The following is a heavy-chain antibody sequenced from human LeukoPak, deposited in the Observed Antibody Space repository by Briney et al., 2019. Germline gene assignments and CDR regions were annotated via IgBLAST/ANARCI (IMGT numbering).Heavy chain of an antibody. CDR3: ARDPRYNWNDGWFDP. Sequence: GGSLRLSCAASGFTFSSYAMSWVRQAPGKGLEWVSAISGSGGSTYYADSVKGRFTISRDNSKNTLYLQMNSLRAEDTAVYYCARDPRYNWNDGWFDPWGQGTLVTVSS. V-gene: IGHV3-23*01. J-gene: IGHJ5*02. CDR1: GFTFSSYA. CDR2: ISGSGGST. D-gene: IGHD1-1*01.